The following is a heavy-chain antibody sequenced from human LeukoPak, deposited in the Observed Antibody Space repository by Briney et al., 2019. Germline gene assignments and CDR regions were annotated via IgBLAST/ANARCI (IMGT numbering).Heavy chain of an antibody. CDR1: GFTFSSYA. V-gene: IGHV3-23*01. CDR3: ARSSGDYGIFDY. Sequence: GGSLRLSCAASGFTFSSYAMSWVRQAPGKGLEWVSAISGSGVSTYYADSVKGRFTISRDNSWNTLYLQMNSLRAEDTAVYYCARSSGDYGIFDYWGQGTLVTVSS. J-gene: IGHJ4*02. D-gene: IGHD4-17*01. CDR2: ISGSGVST.